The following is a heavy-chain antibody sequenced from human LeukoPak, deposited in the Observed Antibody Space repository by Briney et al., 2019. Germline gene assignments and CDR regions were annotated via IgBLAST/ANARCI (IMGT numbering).Heavy chain of an antibody. CDR2: ISGSGGST. J-gene: IGHJ6*02. V-gene: IGHV3-23*01. Sequence: GGSLRLSCAASGFTFSSYAMSWVRQAPGKGLEWVSVISGSGGSTYYADSVKGRFTISRDNSKNTLYLQMNSLRAEDTAVYYCAKGPSGYQRPRAYGMDVWGQGTTVTVSS. D-gene: IGHD5-12*01. CDR3: AKGPSGYQRPRAYGMDV. CDR1: GFTFSSYA.